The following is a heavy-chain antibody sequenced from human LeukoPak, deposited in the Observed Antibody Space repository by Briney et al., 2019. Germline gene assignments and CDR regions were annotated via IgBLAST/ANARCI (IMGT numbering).Heavy chain of an antibody. J-gene: IGHJ4*02. CDR2: IYYSGST. V-gene: IGHV4-59*05. Sequence: SETLSLTCTVSGGSISSYYWSWIRQPPGKGLEWIGSIYYSGSTYYNPSLKSRVTISVDTSKNQFSLKLSSVTAADTAVYYCASTDYSNYSFDYWGQGTLVTVSS. CDR3: ASTDYSNYSFDY. D-gene: IGHD4-11*01. CDR1: GGSISSYY.